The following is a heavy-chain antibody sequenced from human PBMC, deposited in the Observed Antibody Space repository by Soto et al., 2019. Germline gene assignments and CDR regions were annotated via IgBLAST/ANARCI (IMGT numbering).Heavy chain of an antibody. CDR3: ARDGAPIVVVPPAIGLDYGIDV. D-gene: IGHD2-2*01. Sequence: QVQLVQSGAEVKKPGSSVKASCKASGGTFSSYAISWVRQAPGQGLEWMGGIIPIFGTANYAQKFQGRVTITADESTSTAVMELSSLRSDDTAVYYCARDGAPIVVVPPAIGLDYGIDVWGQGTTVTVSS. J-gene: IGHJ6*02. V-gene: IGHV1-69*01. CDR2: IIPIFGTA. CDR1: GGTFSSYA.